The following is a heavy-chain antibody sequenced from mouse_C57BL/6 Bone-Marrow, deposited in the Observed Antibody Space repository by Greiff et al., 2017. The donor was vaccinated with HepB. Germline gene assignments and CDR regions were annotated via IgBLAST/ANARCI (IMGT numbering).Heavy chain of an antibody. D-gene: IGHD1-1*02. J-gene: IGHJ3*01. Sequence: EVKLVESGGGLVQPKGSLKLSCAASGFSFNTYAMNWVRQAPGKGLEWVARIRSKSNNYATYYADSVKDRFTISRDDSESMLYLQMNNLKTEDTAMYYCVRPLLWLWFAYWGQGTLVTVSA. CDR3: VRPLLWLWFAY. CDR2: IRSKSNNYAT. CDR1: GFSFNTYA. V-gene: IGHV10-1*01.